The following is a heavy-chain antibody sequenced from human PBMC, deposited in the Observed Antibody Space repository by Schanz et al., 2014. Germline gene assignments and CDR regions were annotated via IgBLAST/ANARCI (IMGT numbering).Heavy chain of an antibody. J-gene: IGHJ3*02. Sequence: HLMQSGSEVRKPGASVKVSCKASGYIFGSHGMTWVRQAPGQGPELMGWINAHTGNTQYAQKFQSRVNMTRDTVTTTVHLELTRLRTDDTAIYYCARVHIATYRYSSPGAFDIWGQGTRVTVSS. D-gene: IGHD6-19*01. CDR2: INAHTGNT. CDR1: GYIFGSHG. V-gene: IGHV1-18*01. CDR3: ARVHIATYRYSSPGAFDI.